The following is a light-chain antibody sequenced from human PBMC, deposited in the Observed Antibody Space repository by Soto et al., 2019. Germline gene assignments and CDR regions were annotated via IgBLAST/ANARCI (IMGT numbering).Light chain of an antibody. CDR1: SSDVGGYKY. V-gene: IGLV2-11*01. J-gene: IGLJ2*01. CDR3: QSYDSSLSRLV. Sequence: QSALTQPRSVSGSPGQSVTISCTGTSSDVGGYKYVSWYQQHPGKAPKFMIYDVSERPSGVPDRFSGSKSGNTASLAITGLQAEDEAHYYCQSYDSSLSRLVFGGGTKLTVL. CDR2: DVS.